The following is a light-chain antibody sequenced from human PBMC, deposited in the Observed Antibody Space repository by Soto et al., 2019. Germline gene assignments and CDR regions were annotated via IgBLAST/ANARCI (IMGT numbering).Light chain of an antibody. CDR1: QRISSW. CDR3: QQYHSDFRT. J-gene: IGKJ1*01. CDR2: KAS. Sequence: DIEMTQSPSTLSASVGDRVTITCRASQRISSWLAWYQQKPGKAPKLLMYKASILERGAPSRFSGSGSGTEFTLTISSLQPDDFVTYYCQQYHSDFRTFGQGTKVEIK. V-gene: IGKV1-5*03.